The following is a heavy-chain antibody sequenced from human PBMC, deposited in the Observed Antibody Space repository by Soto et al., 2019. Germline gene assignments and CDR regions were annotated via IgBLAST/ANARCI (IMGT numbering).Heavy chain of an antibody. Sequence: PHILSYTSAGCTCVDYARHWVRKNPGKGLEWVSGVSWNSVRIYYAASVKGRFTISRDNARKSLYLQMNSLTSDDTATYYCARKQYGDYIRWWLDPWGQGTLVTVSS. J-gene: IGHJ5*02. D-gene: IGHD4-17*01. CDR3: ARKQYGDYIRWWLDP. V-gene: IGHV3-9*01. CDR2: VSWNSVRI. CDR1: GCTCVDYA.